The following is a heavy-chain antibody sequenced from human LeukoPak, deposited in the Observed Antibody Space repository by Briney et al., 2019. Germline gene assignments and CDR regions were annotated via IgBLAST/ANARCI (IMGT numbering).Heavy chain of an antibody. CDR3: ARSTGSTMFIDY. V-gene: IGHV4-59*01. D-gene: IGHD3-10*02. CDR1: GGSISPYY. J-gene: IGHJ4*02. CDR2: IYYSGNT. Sequence: SETLSLTCSVSGGSISPYYWSWIRQPPGKGLEWLGYIYYSGNTDYNPSLKSRVAISVDTSKNQFSLKLSSVTAADTAVYYCARSTGSTMFIDYWGQGTLVTVCS.